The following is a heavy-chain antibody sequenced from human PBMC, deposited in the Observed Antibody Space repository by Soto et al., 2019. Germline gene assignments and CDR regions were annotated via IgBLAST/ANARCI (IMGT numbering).Heavy chain of an antibody. D-gene: IGHD2-2*02. CDR2: ISGSGGST. J-gene: IGHJ4*02. CDR3: AKEGGSDCSSTSCYRRFDY. Sequence: GGSLRLSCAASGFTFSSYAMSWVRQAPGKGLEWVSAISGSGGSTYYADSVKGRLTISRDNSKNTLYLQMNSLRAEDTAVYYCAKEGGSDCSSTSCYRRFDYWGQGTLVTVSS. CDR1: GFTFSSYA. V-gene: IGHV3-23*01.